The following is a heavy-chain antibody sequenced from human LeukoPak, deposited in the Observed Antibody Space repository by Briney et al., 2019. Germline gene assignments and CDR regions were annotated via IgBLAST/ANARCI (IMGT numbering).Heavy chain of an antibody. J-gene: IGHJ4*02. CDR2: INSDGRRA. D-gene: IGHD6-19*01. V-gene: IGHV3-74*01. CDR1: GFTFSSYW. CDR3: ERGAFQDTSGWYGIDY. Sequence: PGGSLRLSCAASGFTFSSYWMHWVRQAPGKGLVWVSRINSDGRRATYADSVEGRFTISRDNAKNTLYLQMNSLRAEDTAVYYCERGAFQDTSGWYGIDYWGQGTLVTVSS.